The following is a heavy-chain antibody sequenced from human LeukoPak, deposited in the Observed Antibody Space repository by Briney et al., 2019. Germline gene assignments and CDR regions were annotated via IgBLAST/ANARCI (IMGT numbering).Heavy chain of an antibody. CDR3: ARKATTGPTKAAFDI. CDR2: IYYSGST. D-gene: IGHD4-17*01. CDR1: GASISSGSYY. Sequence: PSETLSLTCTVSGASISSGSYYWGWIRQPPGKGLEWIGSIYYSGSTYYNPSLKSRVTMSVDTSKNQFSLKLSSVTAVDTAVYYCARKATTGPTKAAFDIWGQGTMVTVSS. J-gene: IGHJ3*02. V-gene: IGHV4-39*07.